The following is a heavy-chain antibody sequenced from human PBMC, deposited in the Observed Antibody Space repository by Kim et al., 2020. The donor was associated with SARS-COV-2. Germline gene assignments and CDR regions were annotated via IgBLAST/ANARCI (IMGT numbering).Heavy chain of an antibody. D-gene: IGHD2-8*02. Sequence: GGSLRLSCTASGFSFGGYAVSWFRQAPGKGLEWVGFIKSKAYGETTEYAASAKGRFTISRDDSNSIAYLQMNSLKTEDTAVYYCSRDDASWSFDFWGQGT. CDR1: GFSFGGYA. CDR3: SRDDASWSFDF. J-gene: IGHJ4*02. V-gene: IGHV3-49*03. CDR2: IKSKAYGETT.